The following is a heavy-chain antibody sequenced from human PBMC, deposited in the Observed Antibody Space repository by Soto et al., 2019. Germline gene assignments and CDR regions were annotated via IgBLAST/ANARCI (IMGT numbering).Heavy chain of an antibody. V-gene: IGHV3-53*04. J-gene: IGHJ6*03. Sequence: GGSLRLSCAASGFTVSSNYMSWVRQAPGKGLEWVSVIYSGGSTYYADSVKGRFTISRHNSKNTLYLQMNSLRAEDTAVYYCARTYYDFWSGYHPIVYYYYYMDVWGKGTTVTVSS. D-gene: IGHD3-3*01. CDR1: GFTVSSNY. CDR2: IYSGGST. CDR3: ARTYYDFWSGYHPIVYYYYYMDV.